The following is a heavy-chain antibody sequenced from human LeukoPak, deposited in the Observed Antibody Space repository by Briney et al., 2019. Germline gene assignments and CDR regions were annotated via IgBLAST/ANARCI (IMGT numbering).Heavy chain of an antibody. CDR1: GLTVSSEY. CDR2: IFNDGIT. CDR3: ARVLSRSLDY. V-gene: IGHV3-53*01. Sequence: GGSLGLSCAASGLTVSSEYMSWVRQAPGQGLEWVSVIFNDGITYYADSVKGRFTISRDNSENTLFLHMDSLRAADTAVYFCARVLSRSLDYWGQGTLVTVSS. J-gene: IGHJ4*02. D-gene: IGHD1-26*01.